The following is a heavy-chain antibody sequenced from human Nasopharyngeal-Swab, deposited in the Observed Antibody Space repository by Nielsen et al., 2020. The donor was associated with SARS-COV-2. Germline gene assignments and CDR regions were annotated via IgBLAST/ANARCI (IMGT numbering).Heavy chain of an antibody. J-gene: IGHJ6*02. Sequence: WIRQPPGKGLEWVSGISSSDSIRYYADSVKGRFTISRDNAKNSLYLQMNSLRAEDTAVYYCARAGAVAGTSRSRYYYGMDVWGQGTTVTVSS. V-gene: IGHV3-11*01. CDR3: ARAGAVAGTSRSRYYYGMDV. D-gene: IGHD6-19*01. CDR2: ISSSDSIR.